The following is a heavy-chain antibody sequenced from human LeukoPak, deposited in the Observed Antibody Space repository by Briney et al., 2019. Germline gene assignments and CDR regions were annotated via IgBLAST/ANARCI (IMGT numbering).Heavy chain of an antibody. CDR1: GFTFSSYG. V-gene: IGHV3-30*18. Sequence: GGSLRLSCAASGFTFSSYGMHWVRQAPGKGLEWVAVISYDGSNKYYADSVKGRFTISRDNSKNTLYLQMNSLRAEDTAVYYCAKDQMYYGSGSYYNGDWGQGTLVTVSS. CDR3: AKDQMYYGSGSYYNGD. CDR2: ISYDGSNK. J-gene: IGHJ4*02. D-gene: IGHD3-10*01.